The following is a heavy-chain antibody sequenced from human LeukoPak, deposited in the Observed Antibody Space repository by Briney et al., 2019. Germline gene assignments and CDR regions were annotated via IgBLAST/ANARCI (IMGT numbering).Heavy chain of an antibody. CDR1: GFTFSSFA. CDR3: AKTGSSGWSYFDS. D-gene: IGHD6-19*01. Sequence: GGSLRLSCAASGFTFSSFAMSWVRQAPGKGLEWVSGVSGSGKNTYYADSVKGRFTVSRDNSKNTLYLQMNSLRAEDTAVYYCAKTGSSGWSYFDSWGQGTLVTVSS. CDR2: VSGSGKNT. J-gene: IGHJ4*02. V-gene: IGHV3-23*01.